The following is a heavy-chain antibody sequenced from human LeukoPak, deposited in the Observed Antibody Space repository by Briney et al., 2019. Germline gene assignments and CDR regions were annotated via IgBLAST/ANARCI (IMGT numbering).Heavy chain of an antibody. CDR2: IIPIFGTA. J-gene: IGHJ3*02. D-gene: IGHD2-15*01. Sequence: ASVKVSCKASGGTFSSYAISWVRQAPGQGLEWMGGIIPIFGTANYAQKFQGRVTITADKSTSTAYMELSSLRSEDTAVYYCARGYCSGGSCYSAAFDIWGQGTTVTVSS. CDR3: ARGYCSGGSCYSAAFDI. CDR1: GGTFSSYA. V-gene: IGHV1-69*06.